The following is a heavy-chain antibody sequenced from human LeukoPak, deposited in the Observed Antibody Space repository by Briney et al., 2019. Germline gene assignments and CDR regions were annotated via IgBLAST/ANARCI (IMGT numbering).Heavy chain of an antibody. D-gene: IGHD3-22*01. Sequence: GGSLRLSCAASGFTFSSYWMSWVRQAPGKGLQWVANIKQDGSEKYYVDSVKGRFTISRDNAKNSLYLQMNSLRAEDTAVYYCARDPYYYDSSGYSAFDYWGQGTLVTVSS. CDR3: ARDPYYYDSSGYSAFDY. J-gene: IGHJ4*02. V-gene: IGHV3-7*01. CDR2: IKQDGSEK. CDR1: GFTFSSYW.